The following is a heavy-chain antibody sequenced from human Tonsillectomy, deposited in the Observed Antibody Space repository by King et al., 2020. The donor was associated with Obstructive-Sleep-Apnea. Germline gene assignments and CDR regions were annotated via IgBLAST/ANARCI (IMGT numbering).Heavy chain of an antibody. CDR1: GGSINSYY. CDR2: ISYSGST. J-gene: IGHJ4*02. Sequence: QLQESVPGLVKPSETLSLTCTVSGGSINSYYWSWIRQTPGKGLEWIGYISYSGSTNYNPSLKSRVTISVDTSKNQFSLKLSSVTAADTAVYYCARDRVGRDGYNRFDYWGQGTLVTVSS. CDR3: ARDRVGRDGYNRFDY. V-gene: IGHV4-59*01. D-gene: IGHD5-24*01.